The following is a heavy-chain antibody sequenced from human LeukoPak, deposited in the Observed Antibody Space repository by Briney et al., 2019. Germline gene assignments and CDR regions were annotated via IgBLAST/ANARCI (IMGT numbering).Heavy chain of an antibody. D-gene: IGHD1-26*01. Sequence: GGSLRLSCAASGFTFSSYGMHWVRQAPGKGLEWVAVIWYDGSNKYYADSVKGRFTISRDNSKYTLYLQMNSLRAEDTAVYYCARDTWSASGFDYWGQGTLVTVSS. CDR3: ARDTWSASGFDY. CDR2: IWYDGSNK. CDR1: GFTFSSYG. J-gene: IGHJ4*02. V-gene: IGHV3-33*01.